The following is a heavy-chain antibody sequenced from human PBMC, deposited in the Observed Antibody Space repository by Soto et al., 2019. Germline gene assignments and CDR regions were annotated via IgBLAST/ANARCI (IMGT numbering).Heavy chain of an antibody. D-gene: IGHD1-26*01. J-gene: IGHJ6*02. CDR2: ISGSGGST. CDR1: GFTFSSYA. V-gene: IGHV3-23*01. CDR3: AKDGASGSYPPYYYYGMDV. Sequence: GGSLILSCAASGFTFSSYAMSWVRQAPGKGLEWVSAISGSGGSTYYADSVKGRFTISRGNSKNMLHLQMNSLRADDTAVYYCAKDGASGSYPPYYYYGMDVWGQGTTVTVSS.